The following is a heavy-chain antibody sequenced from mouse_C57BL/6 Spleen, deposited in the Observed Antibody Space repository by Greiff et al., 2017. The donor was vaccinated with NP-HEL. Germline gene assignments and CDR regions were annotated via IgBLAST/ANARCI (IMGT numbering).Heavy chain of an antibody. V-gene: IGHV1-19*01. J-gene: IGHJ2*01. Sequence: VQLQQSGPVLVKPGASVKMSCKASGYTFTDYYMNWVKQSHGKSLEWIGVINPYNGGTSYNQKFKGKATLTVDKSSSTAYMELNSLTSEDSAVYYCARGIYGSDYWGQGTTLTVSS. D-gene: IGHD2-2*01. CDR3: ARGIYGSDY. CDR2: INPYNGGT. CDR1: GYTFTDYY.